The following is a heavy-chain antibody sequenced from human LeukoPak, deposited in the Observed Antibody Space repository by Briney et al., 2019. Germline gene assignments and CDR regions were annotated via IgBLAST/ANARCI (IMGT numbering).Heavy chain of an antibody. D-gene: IGHD2-15*01. V-gene: IGHV3-48*01. Sequence: GGSLRLSCVASGFSFSRFGMNWVRQAPGKALEWVSHISSTSGDVYYADSVKGRFTISRDNAKNSLYLQMNSLRVEDTAIYYCAQKGGTDHWGQGTLVTVSS. CDR2: ISSTSGDV. J-gene: IGHJ4*02. CDR3: AQKGGTDH. CDR1: GFSFSRFG.